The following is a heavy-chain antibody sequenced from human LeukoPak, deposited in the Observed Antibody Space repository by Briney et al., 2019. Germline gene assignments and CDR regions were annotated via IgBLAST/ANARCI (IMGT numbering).Heavy chain of an antibody. J-gene: IGHJ3*02. Sequence: GGSLRLSCAASGFTFDDYAMHWVRHAPGKGLEWVSGISWNSGSIGYADSVKGRFTISRDNAKNSLYLQMNSLRAEDMALYYCAKGDHSSGWLGDAFDIWGQGTMVTVSS. V-gene: IGHV3-9*03. D-gene: IGHD6-19*01. CDR3: AKGDHSSGWLGDAFDI. CDR1: GFTFDDYA. CDR2: ISWNSGSI.